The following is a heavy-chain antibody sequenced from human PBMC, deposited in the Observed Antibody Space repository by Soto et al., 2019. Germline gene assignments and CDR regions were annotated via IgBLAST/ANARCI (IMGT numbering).Heavy chain of an antibody. J-gene: IGHJ4*02. V-gene: IGHV3-66*01. CDR2: IYPGGST. D-gene: IGHD5-18*01. Sequence: CIIKKPGKGLEWVSVIYPGGSTYYADSVKGRFTISRDNSKNTLYFEMNSLRAEDAAVYYCARSYSYPYYFDYWGQGTPVTVSS. CDR3: ARSYSYPYYFDY.